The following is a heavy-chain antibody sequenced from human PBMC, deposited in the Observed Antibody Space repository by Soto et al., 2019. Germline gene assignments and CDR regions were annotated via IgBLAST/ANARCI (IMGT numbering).Heavy chain of an antibody. J-gene: IGHJ1*01. CDR3: TRDSSFQH. Sequence: SETLSLTCTVSGGSISSYYWSWIRQPPGRGLEWIGYIHYSGSTNYNPSLKSRVTISVDTSKNLFSLKLSSVTAADTAVYYCTRDSSFQHWGQGTRVTVSS. CDR2: IHYSGST. CDR1: GGSISSYY. V-gene: IGHV4-59*01.